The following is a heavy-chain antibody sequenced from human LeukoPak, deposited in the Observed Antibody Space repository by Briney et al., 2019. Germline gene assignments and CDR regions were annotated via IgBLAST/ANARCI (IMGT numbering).Heavy chain of an antibody. D-gene: IGHD2/OR15-2a*01. V-gene: IGHV3-21*01. CDR2: ISPVSSYT. CDR1: GFSFNSYT. Sequence: PGGSLRLSCLASGFSFNSYTMNWVREAPGKGLVWVSTISPVSSYTWYAESVKGRFTISRDNPKNSLYLQMDSLRAEDTAVYYCVRDVSRRIGMDVWGQGTTVTVSS. CDR3: VRDVSRRIGMDV. J-gene: IGHJ6*02.